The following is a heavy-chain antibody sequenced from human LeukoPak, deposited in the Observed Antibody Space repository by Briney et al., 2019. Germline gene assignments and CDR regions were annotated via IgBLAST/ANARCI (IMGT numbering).Heavy chain of an antibody. D-gene: IGHD3-10*01. CDR2: ISGSGGST. Sequence: GGSLRLSCAASGFTFSNAWMNWVRQAPGKGLEWVSAISGSGGSTYYADSVKGRFTISRDNSKNTLYLQMNSLRAEDTAVYYCAKSGDNYYGSGSNIDYWGQGTLVTVSS. CDR1: GFTFSNAW. V-gene: IGHV3-23*01. CDR3: AKSGDNYYGSGSNIDY. J-gene: IGHJ4*02.